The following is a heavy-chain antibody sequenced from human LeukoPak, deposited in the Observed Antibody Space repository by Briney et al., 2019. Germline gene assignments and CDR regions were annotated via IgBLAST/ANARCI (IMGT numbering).Heavy chain of an antibody. CDR2: IIPIFGTA. D-gene: IGHD3-10*01. CDR3: ASPGTYYYGSGSYGWYFDL. J-gene: IGHJ2*01. CDR1: GGTFSSCA. Sequence: SVKVSCKASGGTFSSCAISWVRQAPGQGLEWMGGIIPIFGTANYAQKFQGRVTITADESTSTAYMKLSSLRSEDTAVYYCASPGTYYYGSGSYGWYFDLWGRGTLVTVSS. V-gene: IGHV1-69*13.